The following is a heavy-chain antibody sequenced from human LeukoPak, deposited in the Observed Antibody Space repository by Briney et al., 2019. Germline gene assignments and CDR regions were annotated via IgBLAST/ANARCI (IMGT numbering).Heavy chain of an antibody. Sequence: NPSETLSLTCAVYGGSFSGYYWSWIRQPPGKGLERIGEINHSGSTNYNPSLKSRVTISVDTSKNQFSLKLSSVTAADTAVYYCARVKRDSWDDYWGQGTLVTVSS. CDR1: GGSFSGYY. CDR2: INHSGST. V-gene: IGHV4-34*01. D-gene: IGHD1-26*01. J-gene: IGHJ4*02. CDR3: ARVKRDSWDDY.